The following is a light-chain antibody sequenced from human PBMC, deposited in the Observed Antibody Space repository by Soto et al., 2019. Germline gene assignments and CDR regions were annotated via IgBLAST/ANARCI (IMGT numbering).Light chain of an antibody. J-gene: IGLJ1*01. Sequence: QSVLTQPPSVSGSPVQAGAITSTGTSSDVGSYNRVSWYQQPPGAAPKLMIYEVSNRPSGVPDRFSGSKSGNTASLTISGLQAEDEADYYCNSYTGSSTYVFGTGTKVTVL. CDR3: NSYTGSSTYV. CDR1: SSDVGSYNR. V-gene: IGLV2-18*02. CDR2: EVS.